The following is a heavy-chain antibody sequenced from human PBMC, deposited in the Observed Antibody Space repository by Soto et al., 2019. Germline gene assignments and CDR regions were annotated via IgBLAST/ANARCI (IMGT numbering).Heavy chain of an antibody. CDR2: IYHSGST. Sequence: PSETLSLTCTVSGGSLSSGGHYWSWIRQHPERGLEWIAYIYHSGSTYYNPSLKSRATISVDTSKNQFSLKLISVTAADTAVYYCARCLVAATYYYGMDVWGQGTTVTVSS. CDR3: ARCLVAATYYYGMDV. D-gene: IGHD2-15*01. CDR1: GGSLSSGGHY. V-gene: IGHV4-31*03. J-gene: IGHJ6*02.